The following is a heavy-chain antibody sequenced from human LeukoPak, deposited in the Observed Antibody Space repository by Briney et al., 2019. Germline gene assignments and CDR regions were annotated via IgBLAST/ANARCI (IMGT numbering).Heavy chain of an antibody. V-gene: IGHV3-11*01. J-gene: IGHJ4*02. CDR2: ISSSGSTI. Sequence: GGSLRLSCAASGFTFSDYYMSWIRRAPGKGLEWVSYISSSGSTIYYADSVKGRFTISRDNAKNTLYLQMNSLRAEDTAVYYCAKDTPSSLQYFDYWGQGTLVTVSS. CDR3: AKDTPSSLQYFDY. CDR1: GFTFSDYY. D-gene: IGHD6-6*01.